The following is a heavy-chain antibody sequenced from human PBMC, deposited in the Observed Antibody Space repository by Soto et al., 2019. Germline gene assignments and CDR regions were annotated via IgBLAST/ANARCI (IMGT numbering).Heavy chain of an antibody. Sequence: GGSLRLSCAASGFTFISYAMSWVRQAPGKGLEWVSAISGSGGSTYYADSVKGRFTISRDNSKNTLYLQMNSLRAEDTAVYYCAKNIVAVGSFDYWGQGTLVTVSS. CDR2: ISGSGGST. CDR3: AKNIVAVGSFDY. CDR1: GFTFISYA. J-gene: IGHJ4*02. V-gene: IGHV3-23*01. D-gene: IGHD2-21*01.